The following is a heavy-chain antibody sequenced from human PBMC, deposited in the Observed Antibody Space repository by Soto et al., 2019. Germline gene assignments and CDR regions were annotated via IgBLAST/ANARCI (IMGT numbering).Heavy chain of an antibody. D-gene: IGHD2-8*02. Sequence: PGGSLRPSCAASGFICSSYDMSWVRQAPGKGLEWVSTILVDGRTFYVDSVKGRFTISRDSSQNTVFLQMNSLTAGDTALYYCAKATATGGGAFDICGQGTMVTVSS. J-gene: IGHJ3*02. CDR1: GFICSSYD. CDR3: AKATATGGGAFDI. V-gene: IGHV3-23*01. CDR2: ILVDGRT.